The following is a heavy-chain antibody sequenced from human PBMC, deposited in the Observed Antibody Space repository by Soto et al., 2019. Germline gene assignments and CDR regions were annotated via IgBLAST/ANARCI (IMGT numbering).Heavy chain of an antibody. CDR1: GFIFSSFG. V-gene: IGHV3-33*01. CDR3: VRDLLGSGGHFDY. J-gene: IGHJ4*02. CDR2: IWYDGSNR. D-gene: IGHD7-27*01. Sequence: QVQLVESGGGVVQPGRSLRLSCAASGFIFSSFGMHWVRQAPGKGLEWVAHIWYDGSNRYYADSVKGRFTISRDNSRNTLYLQMNSLRAEDTAVYHCVRDLLGSGGHFDYWGQGTLVTVSS.